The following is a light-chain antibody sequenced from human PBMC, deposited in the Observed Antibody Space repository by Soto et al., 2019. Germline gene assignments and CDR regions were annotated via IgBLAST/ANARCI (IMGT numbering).Light chain of an antibody. CDR3: QQYNSWGT. Sequence: DIQMTQSPSTLSASVGDRVTITCRASQSISSWFGWYQQKPGKAPKLLIYDSSSLESGVPSRFSGSGSGTEFTLTISSLQPDDFATYYCQQYNSWGTFGQGTKVDIK. V-gene: IGKV1-5*01. J-gene: IGKJ1*01. CDR1: QSISSW. CDR2: DSS.